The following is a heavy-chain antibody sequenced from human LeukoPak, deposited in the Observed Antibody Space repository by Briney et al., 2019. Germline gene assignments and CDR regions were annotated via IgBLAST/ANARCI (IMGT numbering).Heavy chain of an antibody. Sequence: GGSLRLSCAASGFTFSSYSMNWVRQAPGKGLEWVSYISSSSSTIYYADSVKGRFTISRDNAKNSLYLQTNSLRAEDTAVYYCAREWPTGVDYWGQGTLVTVSS. V-gene: IGHV3-48*01. J-gene: IGHJ4*02. D-gene: IGHD7-27*01. CDR1: GFTFSSYS. CDR2: ISSSSSTI. CDR3: AREWPTGVDY.